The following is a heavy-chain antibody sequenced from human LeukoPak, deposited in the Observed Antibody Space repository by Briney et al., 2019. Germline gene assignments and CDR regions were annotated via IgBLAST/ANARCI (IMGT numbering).Heavy chain of an antibody. CDR3: AKEGAESFPDAFDI. CDR2: ISYSGST. V-gene: IGHV4-59*01. J-gene: IGHJ3*02. Sequence: PSETLSLTCTVSGGSISPYYWSWLRQPPGKGLEWIGYISYSGSTKNNPSLKSRVIISVDTSKNQFSLKVTSVTAADTAVYYCAKEGAESFPDAFDIWGQGTMITVSS. D-gene: IGHD3-10*01. CDR1: GGSISPYY.